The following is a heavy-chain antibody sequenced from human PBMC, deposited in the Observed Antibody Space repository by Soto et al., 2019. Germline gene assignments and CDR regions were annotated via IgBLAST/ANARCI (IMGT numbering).Heavy chain of an antibody. CDR1: GDTISTGGYT. V-gene: IGHV4-30-2*01. CDR2: TYHSGNP. D-gene: IGHD3-10*01. CDR3: ARGVTTMVRGVITHDFDY. Sequence: SETLSLTCDVSGDTISTGGYTWAWIRQPPGKALEWIGHTYHSGNPYYNPSLKSRVIISVDRSKNQFSLKLSSVTAADTAVYYCARGVTTMVRGVITHDFDYWGQGTLVTVSS. J-gene: IGHJ4*02.